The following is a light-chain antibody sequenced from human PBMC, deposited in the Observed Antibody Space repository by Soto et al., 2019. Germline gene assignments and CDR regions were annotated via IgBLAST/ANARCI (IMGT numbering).Light chain of an antibody. CDR2: RND. V-gene: IGLV1-47*01. Sequence: QSVLTQPPSASGTPGQRVTISCSGSSSNIGNNYVYWHQHFPGTAPKLLIYRNDQRPSGVPDRFSASKSGTSASLAISGLQSEDEADYYCAAWDGSLSGWVFGGGTQLTVL. CDR3: AAWDGSLSGWV. J-gene: IGLJ3*02. CDR1: SSNIGNNY.